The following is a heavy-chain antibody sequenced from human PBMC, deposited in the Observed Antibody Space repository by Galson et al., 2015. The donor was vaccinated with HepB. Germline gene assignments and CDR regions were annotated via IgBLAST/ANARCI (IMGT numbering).Heavy chain of an antibody. CDR2: ISYDGSNK. Sequence: SLRLSRAASGFTFSSYAMHWVRQAPGKGLEWVAVISYDGSNKYYADSVKGRFTISRDNSKNTLYLQMNSLRAEDTAVYYCARGNDYGGTEYFQHWGQGTLVTVSS. D-gene: IGHD4-23*01. CDR3: ARGNDYGGTEYFQH. J-gene: IGHJ1*01. CDR1: GFTFSSYA. V-gene: IGHV3-30-3*01.